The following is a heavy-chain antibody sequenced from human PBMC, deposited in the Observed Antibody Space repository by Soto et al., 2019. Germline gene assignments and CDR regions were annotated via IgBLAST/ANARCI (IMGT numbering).Heavy chain of an antibody. CDR1: GFTVSSNY. CDR3: ARAAYCGGACYPYRLGYFAL. J-gene: IGHJ2*01. V-gene: IGHV3-66*01. D-gene: IGHD2-21*02. CDR2: IYSGGST. Sequence: EVQLVESGGGLVQPGGSLRLSCAASGFTVSSNYMSWVRQAPGKGLEWVSVIYSGGSTYYADSVKGRFTISRDNSKNTLYLQMNSLRAEDTAVYYCARAAYCGGACYPYRLGYFALWGRGTLVTVSS.